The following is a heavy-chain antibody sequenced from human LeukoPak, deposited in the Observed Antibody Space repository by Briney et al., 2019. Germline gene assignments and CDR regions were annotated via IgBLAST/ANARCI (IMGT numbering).Heavy chain of an antibody. V-gene: IGHV3-9*01. Sequence: PGRSLRLSCEASGFSFDDYAMHWVRQAPGKGLEWVSGISWNSDAVGYADSVKGRFTISRVNAKSSLYLQMNGLRAEDTAFYYCAKQSTEQFSSSYAYGDFDYWGQGTLVTVSS. D-gene: IGHD6-6*01. CDR1: GFSFDDYA. CDR2: ISWNSDAV. CDR3: AKQSTEQFSSSYAYGDFDY. J-gene: IGHJ4*02.